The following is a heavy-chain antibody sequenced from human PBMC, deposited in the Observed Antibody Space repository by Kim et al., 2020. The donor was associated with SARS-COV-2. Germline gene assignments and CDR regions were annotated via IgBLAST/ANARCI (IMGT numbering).Heavy chain of an antibody. V-gene: IGHV3-7*01. J-gene: IGHJ4*02. CDR3: ARSIDY. D-gene: IGHD2-21*01. Sequence: GGSLRLSCEVSGFTFSNYWMSWVRQAPGRGLECVAKINPDGSEKYYVDSAKGRFTISRDNAKISLNLQMNSLRAEDTAVYYCARSIDYWCQGILVTVSS. CDR2: INPDGSEK. CDR1: GFTFSNYW.